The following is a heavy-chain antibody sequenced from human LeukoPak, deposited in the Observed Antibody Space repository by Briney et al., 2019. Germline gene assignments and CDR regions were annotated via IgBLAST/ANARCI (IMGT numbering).Heavy chain of an antibody. Sequence: PGGSLRLSCAASGLIFRSFGMNWVRQAPGRGLEWVSGISGGGVGTYYADSVKGRFTISRDNSKNTVYLQMNSLRAEDTAVYYCAKDRDDYPVYGMDVWGQGTTVTVSS. CDR1: GLIFRSFG. V-gene: IGHV3-23*01. J-gene: IGHJ6*02. CDR2: ISGGGVGT. CDR3: AKDRDDYPVYGMDV. D-gene: IGHD4/OR15-4a*01.